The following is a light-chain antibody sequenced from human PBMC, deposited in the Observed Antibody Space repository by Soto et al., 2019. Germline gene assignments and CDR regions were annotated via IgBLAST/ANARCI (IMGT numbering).Light chain of an antibody. V-gene: IGKV1-39*01. CDR3: HLSYSTSVFT. CDR1: QSISSY. Sequence: DIQMTQSPSSLSASVGDRVTITCRASQSISSYLSWYQQKPGKAPKRLIFAASNLQSGVPSRFSGSGSGTDFTLAISSLQPEDFATYYCHLSYSTSVFTFRPGTRVDVK. J-gene: IGKJ3*01. CDR2: AAS.